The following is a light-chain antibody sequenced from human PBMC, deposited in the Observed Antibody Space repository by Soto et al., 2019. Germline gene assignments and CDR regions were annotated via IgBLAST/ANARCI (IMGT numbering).Light chain of an antibody. V-gene: IGLV2-14*01. J-gene: IGLJ3*02. Sequence: QSALTQPASVSGSPGQSITISCTGTSSDVGGYNYVSWYQQHPGKAPKLMIYEVSNRPSGVSNRFSGSKSGNTASLTISGLQAEYDADYYCSSYTSSSTRVFGGGTKFTVL. CDR3: SSYTSSSTRV. CDR1: SSDVGGYNY. CDR2: EVS.